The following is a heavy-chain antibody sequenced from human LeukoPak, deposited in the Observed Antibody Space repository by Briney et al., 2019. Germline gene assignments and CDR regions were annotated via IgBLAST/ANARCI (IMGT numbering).Heavy chain of an antibody. J-gene: IGHJ5*02. CDR3: ARNRSITVVRGGHGTEKNNLFDP. CDR2: IYYIWGA. Sequence: SETPFPTCTVSGDSLFGSVFYLGWLRPPPREGVERVGSIYYIWGAHYNPSLKSRVTISVDTSKNQFFLRLTSVSAADTAVYYCARNRSITVVRGGHGTEKNNLFDPWGQGTLVTVSS. CDR1: GDSLFGSVFY. D-gene: IGHD3-10*01. V-gene: IGHV4-39*01.